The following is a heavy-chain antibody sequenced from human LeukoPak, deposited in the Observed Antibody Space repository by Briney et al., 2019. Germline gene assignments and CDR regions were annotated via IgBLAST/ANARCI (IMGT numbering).Heavy chain of an antibody. V-gene: IGHV3-23*01. CDR1: GFTFSNYA. Sequence: GGSLRLSCAASGFTFSNYAMNWVRQAPGKGLEWVSAISGSGGITYYADSVKGRFTISRDNSKNTLYLQMNSLRAEDTAVYLCAKSGKYSSGWYDYWGQGTLVTVSS. CDR2: ISGSGGIT. D-gene: IGHD6-19*01. CDR3: AKSGKYSSGWYDY. J-gene: IGHJ4*02.